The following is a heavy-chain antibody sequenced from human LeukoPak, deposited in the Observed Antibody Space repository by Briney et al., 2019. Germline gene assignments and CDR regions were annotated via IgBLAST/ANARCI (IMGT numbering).Heavy chain of an antibody. V-gene: IGHV1-2*02. CDR2: INPNSAGT. D-gene: IGHD6-13*01. Sequence: ASVKVSCKASGYTFTAYYMHWVRQAPGQGLEWMGWINPNSAGTHYPQKFQGRVTMTRDTSIGTVFMELTSLRSDDTAVYFCARAYTSAGTLGYWGQGNLVTVSS. CDR1: GYTFTAYY. J-gene: IGHJ4*02. CDR3: ARAYTSAGTLGY.